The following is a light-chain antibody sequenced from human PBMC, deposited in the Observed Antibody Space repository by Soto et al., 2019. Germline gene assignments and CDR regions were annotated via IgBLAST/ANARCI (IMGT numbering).Light chain of an antibody. Sequence: QSVLTQPPSMSAAPGQKVTISCSGSTSNIENNYVSWYQHLPGTAPKHLIYDNDERPSGIPDRFSASKSGTSATLGITGLQIGDEADYYCGAWDSSLSVVLFGGGTKLTVL. CDR2: DND. V-gene: IGLV1-51*01. J-gene: IGLJ2*01. CDR3: GAWDSSLSVVL. CDR1: TSNIENNY.